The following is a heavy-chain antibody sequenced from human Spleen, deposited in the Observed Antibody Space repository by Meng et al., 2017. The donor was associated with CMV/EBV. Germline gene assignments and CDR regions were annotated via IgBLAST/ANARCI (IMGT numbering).Heavy chain of an antibody. D-gene: IGHD6-13*01. CDR2: IYYSGST. J-gene: IGHJ3*02. Sequence: SETLSLTCTVSGGSISSYFWTWIRQPPGKGLEWIGYIYYSGSTNYNPSLESRVTISADPSTNQFSLHLSPVTATDTAVYYCVFSWDDAFDIWGQGTMVTVSS. CDR1: GGSISSYF. V-gene: IGHV4-59*01. CDR3: VFSWDDAFDI.